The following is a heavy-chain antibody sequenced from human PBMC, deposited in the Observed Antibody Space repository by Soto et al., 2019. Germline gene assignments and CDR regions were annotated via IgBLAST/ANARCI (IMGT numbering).Heavy chain of an antibody. CDR1: GFTFSSYS. V-gene: IGHV3-48*01. Sequence: GGSLRLSCAASGFTFSSYSINWVRQAPGKGLEWVSYISSSSTIYYADSVKGRFTISRDNAKNSLYLQMNSLRAEDTAVYYCARVALDSSGYSIRDPYDYWGQGTLVTVS. CDR3: ARVALDSSGYSIRDPYDY. D-gene: IGHD3-22*01. J-gene: IGHJ4*02. CDR2: ISSSSTI.